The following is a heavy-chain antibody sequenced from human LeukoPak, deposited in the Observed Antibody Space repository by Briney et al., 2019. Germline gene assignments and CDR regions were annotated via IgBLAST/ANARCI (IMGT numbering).Heavy chain of an antibody. CDR2: IYYSGSP. CDR1: GGSISSSSYY. CDR3: AGRMREMAYYYYYMDV. D-gene: IGHD5-24*01. Sequence: NTSETLSLTCTVSGGSISSSSYYWGWIRQPPGKGLEWIGSIYYSGSPYYNPSLKSRVTISVDTYRNQFSLKLSAVTAADTAVYYCAGRMREMAYYYYYMDVWGKGTTVTVSS. J-gene: IGHJ6*03. V-gene: IGHV4-39*01.